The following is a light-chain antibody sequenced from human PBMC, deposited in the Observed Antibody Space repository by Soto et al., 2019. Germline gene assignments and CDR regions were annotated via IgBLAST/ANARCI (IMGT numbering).Light chain of an antibody. CDR3: CSYVDSTTSYV. J-gene: IGLJ1*01. CDR2: EGS. CDR1: SSDVGSYNL. V-gene: IGLV2-23*01. Sequence: QSALTQPASVSGSPGQSITISCTGTSSDVGSYNLVSWYQQHPGTAPKLMIYEGSKRPSGISNRFSGSKSGNAASLTISGLQAEDEADYSCCSYVDSTTSYVFGTGTKVTVL.